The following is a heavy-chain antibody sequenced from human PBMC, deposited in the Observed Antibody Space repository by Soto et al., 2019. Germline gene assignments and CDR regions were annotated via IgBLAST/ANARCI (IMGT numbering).Heavy chain of an antibody. Sequence: ASVKLSCKASGYTFTIYCISWVRQAPGQGLEWMGWISAYNGNTNYAQKLQGRVTMTTDTSTSTAYMELRSLRSDDTAVYYCAREIDYTKGRWFDRWGKGSLVTVSS. V-gene: IGHV1-18*01. CDR2: ISAYNGNT. CDR1: GYTFTIYC. CDR3: AREIDYTKGRWFDR. D-gene: IGHD4-4*01. J-gene: IGHJ5*02.